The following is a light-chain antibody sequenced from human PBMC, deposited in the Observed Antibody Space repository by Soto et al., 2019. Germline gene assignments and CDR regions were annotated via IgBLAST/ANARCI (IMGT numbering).Light chain of an antibody. CDR2: EVS. Sequence: QSALTQPASVSGPPGQSITISCTGSSSDIGGYKFVSWFQQHPGKVPKLIIYEVSNRPSGVSDRFSGAKSGKTASLTISGLQPDDEAEYYCTSYSGRNTYVFGPGTKVTVL. J-gene: IGLJ1*01. CDR3: TSYSGRNTYV. CDR1: SSDIGGYKF. V-gene: IGLV2-14*01.